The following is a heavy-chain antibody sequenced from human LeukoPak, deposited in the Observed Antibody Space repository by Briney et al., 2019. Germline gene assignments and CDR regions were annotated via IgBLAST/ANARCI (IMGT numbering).Heavy chain of an antibody. CDR1: GGSISSGDYY. V-gene: IGHV4-30-4*08. Sequence: SQTLSLTCTVSGGSISSGDYYWSWIRQPPGKGLEWIGEINHSGSTNYNPSLKSRVTISVDTSKNQFSLKLSSVTAADTPVYYCARGRLGVVVPAANHRLLSNYYMDVWGKGTTVTVSS. CDR2: INHSGST. J-gene: IGHJ6*03. CDR3: ARGRLGVVVPAANHRLLSNYYMDV. D-gene: IGHD2-2*01.